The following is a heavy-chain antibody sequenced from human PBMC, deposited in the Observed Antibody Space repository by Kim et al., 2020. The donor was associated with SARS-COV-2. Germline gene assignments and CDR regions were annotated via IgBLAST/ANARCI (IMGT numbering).Heavy chain of an antibody. D-gene: IGHD1-26*01. CDR2: IDPSDSYT. J-gene: IGHJ6*02. Sequence: GESLKISCKGSGYSFTSYWISWVRQMPGKGLEWMGRIDPSDSYTNYSPSFQGHVTISADKSISTAYLQWSSLKASDTAMYYCARHEGGSPNNYGMDVWGQGTTVTVSS. CDR1: GYSFTSYW. V-gene: IGHV5-10-1*01. CDR3: ARHEGGSPNNYGMDV.